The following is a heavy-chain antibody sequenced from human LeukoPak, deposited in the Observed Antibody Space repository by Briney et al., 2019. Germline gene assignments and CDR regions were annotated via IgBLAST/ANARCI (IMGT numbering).Heavy chain of an antibody. V-gene: IGHV3-21*01. CDR3: ASRIAVAGPALNYFDY. J-gene: IGHJ4*02. D-gene: IGHD6-19*01. CDR2: ISSSSCYI. CDR1: GFTFSSYS. Sequence: GGSLRLSCAASGFTFSSYSMNWVRQAPGKGLEWVSSISSSSCYIYYADSVKGRFTISRDNAKNSLYLQMNSLRAEDTAVYYCASRIAVAGPALNYFDYWGQGTLVTVSS.